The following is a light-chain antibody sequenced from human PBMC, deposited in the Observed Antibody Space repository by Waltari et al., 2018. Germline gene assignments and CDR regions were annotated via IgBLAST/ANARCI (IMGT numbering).Light chain of an antibody. CDR3: HSRDASGVGGS. Sequence: SSELTQDPAVSVALGQTVTITCQGNGLRSYYANLYQQRPGQDPILIKYDKNNRPSGVPDRFSGSNSDNTASLTITGAQAEDEASYYCHSRDASGVGGSFGGGTKLTVL. J-gene: IGLJ2*01. CDR2: DKN. V-gene: IGLV3-19*01. CDR1: GLRSYY.